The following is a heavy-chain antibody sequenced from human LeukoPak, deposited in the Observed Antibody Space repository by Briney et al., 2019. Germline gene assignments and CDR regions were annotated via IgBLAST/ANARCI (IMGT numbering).Heavy chain of an antibody. J-gene: IGHJ4*02. CDR1: GFTFSSYT. Sequence: GGSLRLSCAASGFTFSSYTMNRVRQAPGKGLEWVSSISSSGNYINYADSVKGRFTISRDNAKNSLYLQMNSLRAEDTAVYYCARDLRVRIERGFDYWGQGTLVTVSS. V-gene: IGHV3-21*01. D-gene: IGHD2-15*01. CDR2: ISSSGNYI. CDR3: ARDLRVRIERGFDY.